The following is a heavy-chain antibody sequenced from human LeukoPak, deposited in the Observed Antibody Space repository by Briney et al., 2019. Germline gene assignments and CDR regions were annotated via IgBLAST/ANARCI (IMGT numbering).Heavy chain of an antibody. V-gene: IGHV4-34*01. D-gene: IGHD6-13*01. CDR2: INHSGST. Sequence: SEALSLTCAVYGGSFSGYYWSWIRQPPGKGLEWSGEINHSGSTNYNPSLKSRVTISVDTSKNQFSLKLSSVTAADTAVYYCARGTRGVGIAAAQGTFDYWGQGTLVTVPS. CDR3: ARGTRGVGIAAAQGTFDY. J-gene: IGHJ4*02. CDR1: GGSFSGYY.